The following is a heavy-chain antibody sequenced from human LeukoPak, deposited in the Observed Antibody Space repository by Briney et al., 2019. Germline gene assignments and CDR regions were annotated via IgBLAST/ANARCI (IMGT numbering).Heavy chain of an antibody. CDR3: ARLSAAAGTFDP. CDR2: INHSGST. CDR1: GGSFSGYY. D-gene: IGHD6-13*01. Sequence: SETLSLTCAVYGGSFSGYYWSWIRQPPGKGLEWIGEINHSGSTNYNPSLKSRVTISVDTSKNQFSLKLSSVTAADTAAYYCARLSAAAGTFDPWGQGTLVTVSS. V-gene: IGHV4-34*01. J-gene: IGHJ5*02.